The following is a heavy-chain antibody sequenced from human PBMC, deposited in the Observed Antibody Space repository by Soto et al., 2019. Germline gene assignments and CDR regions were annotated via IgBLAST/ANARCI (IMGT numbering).Heavy chain of an antibody. V-gene: IGHV3-11*01. CDR2: ISGSGGTI. J-gene: IGHJ4*01. CDR3: AREIEAAGTTRDY. Sequence: QVQLVESGGGWANRGGSLRLSCAPSGFTCSDYNTRWIPQAPGRGLVWVPYISGSGGTIYYVDSVKGRFTLSRDDAKNSMYLQMNSLRAEDTSVYYCAREIEAAGTTRDYWGQGTLVTVSS. CDR1: GFTCSDYN. D-gene: IGHD6-13*01.